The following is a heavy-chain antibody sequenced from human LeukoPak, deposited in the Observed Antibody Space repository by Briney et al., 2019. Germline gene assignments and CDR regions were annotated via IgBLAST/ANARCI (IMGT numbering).Heavy chain of an antibody. J-gene: IGHJ4*02. D-gene: IGHD6-13*01. Sequence: GGSLRLSCAASGFTFSSYGMSWVRQAPGKGLEWVSAISGSGGSTYYADSVKGRFTISRDNSKNTLYLQMNSLRAEDTAVYYCAKDNAAYSSSWYYFDYWGQGTLVTVSS. CDR1: GFTFSSYG. CDR3: AKDNAAYSSSWYYFDY. V-gene: IGHV3-23*01. CDR2: ISGSGGST.